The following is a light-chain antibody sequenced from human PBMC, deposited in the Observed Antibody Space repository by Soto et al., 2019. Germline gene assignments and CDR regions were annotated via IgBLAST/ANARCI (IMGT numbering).Light chain of an antibody. CDR2: DAS. CDR3: EQYNSYWT. Sequence: DIHITQSTSTLPASVGDRVTITCRASQSISSWLAWYQQKPGKAPKLLIYDASSLESGVPSRFRGSGSGTEFTLTSSCLQPDDFATYYCEQYNSYWTFGQGTKVDIK. J-gene: IGKJ1*01. CDR1: QSISSW. V-gene: IGKV1-5*01.